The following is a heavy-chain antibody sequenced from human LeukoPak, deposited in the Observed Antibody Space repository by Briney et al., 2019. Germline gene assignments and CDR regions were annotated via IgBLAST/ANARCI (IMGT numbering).Heavy chain of an antibody. CDR1: VDSIGSSY. V-gene: IGHV4-59*01. J-gene: IGHJ5*02. D-gene: IGHD2-21*02. CDR3: ARGAGRCGGGCYSSAS. CDR2: MYNSGST. Sequence: SETLSLTCTVAVDSIGSSYWGWIRQPPGKGLEWIGYMYNSGSTNYNPSLKSRVTISVDTSKNQFSLMLSSVTAADPAVYFCARGAGRCGGGCYSSASWGQGTLVTVSS.